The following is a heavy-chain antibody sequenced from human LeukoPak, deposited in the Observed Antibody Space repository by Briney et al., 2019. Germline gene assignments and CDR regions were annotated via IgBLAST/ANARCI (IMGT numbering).Heavy chain of an antibody. CDR2: IGGSGDST. Sequence: PGGPLRLSCEASAFTFSSYAMSWVRQAPGKGLEWVSAIGGSGDSTYYADSVKGRLTISRDNSKNTLYLQMNSLRAEDTAVYYCAKVGRTAGIHYYYYGMDVWGQGTTVTVSS. J-gene: IGHJ6*02. D-gene: IGHD6-13*01. CDR3: AKVGRTAGIHYYYYGMDV. V-gene: IGHV3-23*01. CDR1: AFTFSSYA.